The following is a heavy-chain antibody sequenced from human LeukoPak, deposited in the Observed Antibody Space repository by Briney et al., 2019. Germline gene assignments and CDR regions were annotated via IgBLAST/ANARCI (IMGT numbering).Heavy chain of an antibody. CDR1: GGSISSSSYY. D-gene: IGHD6-6*01. J-gene: IGHJ5*02. CDR3: ARDLSIAALNWFDP. V-gene: IGHV4-39*07. Sequence: SETLSLTCTVSGGSISSSSYYWGWIRQPPGKGLEWIGSTYYSGSTYYNPSLKSRVTISVDTSKNQFSLKLSSVTAADTAVYYCARDLSIAALNWFDPWGQGTLVTVSS. CDR2: TYYSGST.